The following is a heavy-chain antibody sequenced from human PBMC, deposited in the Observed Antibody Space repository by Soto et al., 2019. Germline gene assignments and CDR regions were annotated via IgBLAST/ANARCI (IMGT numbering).Heavy chain of an antibody. D-gene: IGHD3-3*01. CDR1: GGSFSGYY. CDR2: INHSGST. CDR3: ARGNFGVVIIPFYSYALDV. V-gene: IGHV4-34*01. J-gene: IGHJ6*02. Sequence: PSETLSLTCAVYGGSFSGYYWSWIRQPPGKGLEWIGEINHSGSTKYNPSLKSRVTISVDTSKNQFSLKLSSVTAADTAVYYCARGNFGVVIIPFYSYALDVWGQGTTVTVSS.